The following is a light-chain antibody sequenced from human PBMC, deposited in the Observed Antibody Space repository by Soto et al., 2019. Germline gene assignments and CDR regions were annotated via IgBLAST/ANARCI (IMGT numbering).Light chain of an antibody. CDR1: SINIGSNY. Sequence: QSVLTQPPSASGTPGQRVTISCSGSSINIGSNYVYWYQQVPGTAPKLLIYSNNQRPSGVPDRFSASKSGTSASLAISGLRSEDEAAYYCATWDDSLNNPVFGGGTKLTVL. CDR3: ATWDDSLNNPV. V-gene: IGLV1-47*02. J-gene: IGLJ3*02. CDR2: SNN.